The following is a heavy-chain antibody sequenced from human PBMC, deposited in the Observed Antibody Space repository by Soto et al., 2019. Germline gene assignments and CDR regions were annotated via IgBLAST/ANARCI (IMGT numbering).Heavy chain of an antibody. CDR2: IYYSGST. V-gene: IGHV4-59*01. CDR3: GRDGDYYDSSGYSEDAFDI. D-gene: IGHD3-22*01. J-gene: IGHJ3*02. CDR1: GGSISSYY. Sequence: SETLSLTCTVSGGSISSYYWSWIRQPPGEGLEWIGYIYYSGSTNYNPSLKSRVTISVDTSKNQFSLKLSSVTAADTAVYYCGRDGDYYDSSGYSEDAFDIWGQGTMVTVSS.